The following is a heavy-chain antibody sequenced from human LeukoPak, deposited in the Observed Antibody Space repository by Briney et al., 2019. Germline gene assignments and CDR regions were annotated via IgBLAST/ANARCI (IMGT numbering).Heavy chain of an antibody. J-gene: IGHJ6*02. CDR2: ISSSSSTI. V-gene: IGHV3-48*01. D-gene: IGHD1-1*01. Sequence: GGSLRLSCAASGFTFSSYSMNWVRQAPGEGLEWVSYISSSSSTIYYADSVKGRFTISRDNAKNSLYLQMNSLRAEDTAVYYCARYGTRMDVWGQGTTVTVSS. CDR1: GFTFSSYS. CDR3: ARYGTRMDV.